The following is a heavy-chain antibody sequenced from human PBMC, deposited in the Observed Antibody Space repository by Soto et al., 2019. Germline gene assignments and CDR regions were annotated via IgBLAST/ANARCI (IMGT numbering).Heavy chain of an antibody. CDR2: MYYSETT. CDR1: GGSINDYY. CDR3: ARANSSTWYKLEYKWFDP. J-gene: IGHJ5*02. V-gene: IGHV4-59*01. Sequence: PSATLSLTCTVSGGSINDYYWSWIRQTPGKGLEWVGFMYYSETTKYNPSLKGRVNMSLDTSKNQVSLHLQSVTAADTAVYYCARANSSTWYKLEYKWFDPWGQGTLVTVS. D-gene: IGHD6-13*01.